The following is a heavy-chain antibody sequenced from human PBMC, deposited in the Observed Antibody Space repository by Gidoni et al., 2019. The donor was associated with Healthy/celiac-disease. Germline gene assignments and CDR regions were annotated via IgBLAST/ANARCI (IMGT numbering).Heavy chain of an antibody. CDR3: ARGPVTAGGWTFDY. J-gene: IGHJ4*02. V-gene: IGHV4-61*02. D-gene: IGHD2-21*02. CDR2: IYTSGST. CDR1: GGPIRSGDYY. Sequence: QVQLQESGPGLVTPSQTLSLTCPVSGGPIRSGDYYWNWIRQPAGKGLEWIGHIYTSGSTNYNPSLKSRLTISLDKSKNQFSLKLSSVTAADTAVYYCARGPVTAGGWTFDYWGQGILVTVSS.